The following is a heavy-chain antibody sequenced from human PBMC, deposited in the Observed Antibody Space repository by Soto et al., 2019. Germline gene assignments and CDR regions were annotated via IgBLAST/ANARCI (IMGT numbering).Heavy chain of an antibody. CDR1: GYTFTSYY. J-gene: IGHJ5*02. Sequence: ASVKVSCKASGYTFTSYYMHWVRQAPGQGLEWMGIINPSGGSTSYAQKFQGRVTMTRDTSTSTVYMELSSLRSEDTAVYYCARASGVVVAAIRGFDPWGQGTLVTVSS. V-gene: IGHV1-46*01. D-gene: IGHD2-15*01. CDR3: ARASGVVVAAIRGFDP. CDR2: INPSGGST.